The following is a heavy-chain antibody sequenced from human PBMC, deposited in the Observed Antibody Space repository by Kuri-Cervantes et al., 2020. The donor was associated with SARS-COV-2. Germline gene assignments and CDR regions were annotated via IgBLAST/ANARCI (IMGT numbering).Heavy chain of an antibody. J-gene: IGHJ5*02. CDR3: ARVPNSDFWSGYYGNNWFDP. CDR2: MNPNSGNT. D-gene: IGHD3-3*01. V-gene: IGHV1-8*02. Sequence: ASVKVSCKASGYTFTSYDINWVRQATGQGLEWMGWMNPNSGNTGYAQKLQGRVTMTTDTSTSTAYMELRSLRSDDTAVYYCARVPNSDFWSGYYGNNWFDPWGQGTLVTVSS. CDR1: GYTFTSYD.